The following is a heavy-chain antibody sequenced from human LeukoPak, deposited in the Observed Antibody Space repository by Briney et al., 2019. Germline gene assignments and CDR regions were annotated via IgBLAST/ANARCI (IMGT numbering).Heavy chain of an antibody. J-gene: IGHJ4*02. CDR3: AKPERYGTTWYGRVDY. V-gene: IGHV3-23*01. CDR1: GFTFSSYV. CDR2: ISGSGDSI. D-gene: IGHD6-13*01. Sequence: GGSLRLSCSASGFTFSSYVLSWVRQAPGKGPEWVSAISGSGDSIYYADSVKGRFTISRDNSKNTLYLQMNSLTAEDTAIYYCAKPERYGTTWYGRVDYWGQGTLVTVSS.